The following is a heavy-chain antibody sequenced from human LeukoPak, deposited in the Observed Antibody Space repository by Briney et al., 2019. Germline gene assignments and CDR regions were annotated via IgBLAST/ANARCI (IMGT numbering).Heavy chain of an antibody. V-gene: IGHV4-34*01. CDR2: INHSGST. J-gene: IGHJ4*02. Sequence: SETLSLTCAVYGGSFSGYYWSWIGQPPGKGLEWIGEINHSGSTNYNPSLESRVTISVDTSKNQFSLKLSSVTAADTAVYYCARGTHVIPHDYWGQGTLVTVSS. CDR1: GGSFSGYY. CDR3: ARGTHVIPHDY.